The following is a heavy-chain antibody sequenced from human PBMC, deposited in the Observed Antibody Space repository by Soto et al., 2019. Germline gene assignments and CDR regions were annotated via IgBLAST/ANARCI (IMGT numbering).Heavy chain of an antibody. CDR2: ISGSGGNI. D-gene: IGHD2-15*01. V-gene: IGHV3-23*01. Sequence: PGWSLRLSCAASGFTFRSYAMSWVRQAPRKGLEWVSAISGSGGNIYYADSVKGRFTISRDNSKNTLYLEMNSLRAEDTAVYYCAKDKGPSVGATPGYYYQGLDVWGQGTTVTVSS. CDR3: AKDKGPSVGATPGYYYQGLDV. J-gene: IGHJ6*02. CDR1: GFTFRSYA.